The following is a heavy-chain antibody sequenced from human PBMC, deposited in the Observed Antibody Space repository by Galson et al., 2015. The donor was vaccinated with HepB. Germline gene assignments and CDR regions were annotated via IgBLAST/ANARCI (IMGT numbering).Heavy chain of an antibody. CDR3: AKGGGGYYYYESSNYWGPFDY. CDR1: GFTFDDFA. J-gene: IGHJ4*02. CDR2: ITWNRGSI. V-gene: IGHV3-9*01. D-gene: IGHD3-22*01. Sequence: SLRLSCAASGFTFDDFAMHWVRQAPGKGLEWVSGITWNRGSIGYADSVKGRFTISRDNAKNSLYLQMNSLRAEDTALYYCAKGGGGYYYYESSNYWGPFDYWGQGTLVTVSS.